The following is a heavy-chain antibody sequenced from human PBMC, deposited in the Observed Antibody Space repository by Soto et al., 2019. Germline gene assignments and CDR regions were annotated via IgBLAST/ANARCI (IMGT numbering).Heavy chain of an antibody. J-gene: IGHJ6*02. CDR2: IYYSGST. Sequence: PSETLSLTCTVSGGSISSGGYYWSWIRQHPGKGLEWIGYIYYSGSTYYNPSLKSRVTISVDTSKNQFSLKLSSVTAADTAVYYCARAPAKGVLRFLDPQARNYGMDVWGQGTTVTVSS. CDR3: ARAPAKGVLRFLDPQARNYGMDV. D-gene: IGHD3-3*01. V-gene: IGHV4-31*03. CDR1: GGSISSGGYY.